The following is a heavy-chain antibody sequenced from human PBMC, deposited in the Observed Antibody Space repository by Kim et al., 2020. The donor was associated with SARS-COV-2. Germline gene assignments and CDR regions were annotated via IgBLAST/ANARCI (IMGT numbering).Heavy chain of an antibody. Sequence: KSRITINPDTSKNQFSLQLNSVTPEDTAVYYCARESAGITGTTTLYYFDYWGQGTLVTVSS. CDR3: ARESAGITGTTTLYYFDY. V-gene: IGHV6-1*01. D-gene: IGHD1-7*01. J-gene: IGHJ4*02.